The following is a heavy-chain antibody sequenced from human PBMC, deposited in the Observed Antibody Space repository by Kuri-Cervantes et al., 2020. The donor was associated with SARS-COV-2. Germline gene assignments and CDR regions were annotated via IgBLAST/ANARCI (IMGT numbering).Heavy chain of an antibody. CDR3: ARDSITIFGVAPFDY. J-gene: IGHJ4*02. Sequence: LRLSCTVSGGSISSGSYYWSWIRQPAGKGLEWIGRIYTSGSTNYNPSLKGRVTISVDTSKNQFSLKLSSVTAADTAVYYCARDSITIFGVAPFDYWGQGTLVTVSS. CDR2: IYTSGST. V-gene: IGHV4-61*02. CDR1: GGSISSGSYY. D-gene: IGHD3-3*01.